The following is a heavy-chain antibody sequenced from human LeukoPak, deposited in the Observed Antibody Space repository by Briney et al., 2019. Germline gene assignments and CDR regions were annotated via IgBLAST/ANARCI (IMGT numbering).Heavy chain of an antibody. CDR3: ARGAYYYDSSGYQGWFDP. J-gene: IGHJ5*02. CDR2: IYTSGST. Sequence: SQTLSLTCTVSGDSISSGSYYWSWIRQPAGKGLEWIGRIYTSGSTNYNPSLKSRVTMSVDTSKNQFSLKLSSVTAADTAVYYCARGAYYYDSSGYQGWFDPWGQGTLVTVSS. V-gene: IGHV4-61*02. CDR1: GDSISSGSYY. D-gene: IGHD3-22*01.